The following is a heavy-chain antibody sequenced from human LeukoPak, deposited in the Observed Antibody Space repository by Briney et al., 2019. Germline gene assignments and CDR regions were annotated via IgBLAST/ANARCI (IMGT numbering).Heavy chain of an antibody. V-gene: IGHV3-48*01. Sequence: PGGSLRLSCAASGFTFSSYSMNWVRQAPGKGLEWLSYISGSSNTIYYADSVKGRFTISRDNAKNSLYLQMNSLRAEDTAVYYCATVNRISSSFDYWGQGTLVTVSS. CDR3: ATVNRISSSFDY. J-gene: IGHJ4*02. CDR2: ISGSSNTI. CDR1: GFTFSSYS. D-gene: IGHD6-13*01.